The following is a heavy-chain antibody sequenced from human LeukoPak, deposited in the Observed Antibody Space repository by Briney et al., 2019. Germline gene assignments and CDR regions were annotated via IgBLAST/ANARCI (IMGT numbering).Heavy chain of an antibody. Sequence: GRSLRLSCAASGFTFSSYGMHWVRQAPDKGLEWVAVIWYDGSNKYYADSVKGRFTISRDNSKNTLYLQMNSLRAEDTAVYYCARGFLRGYCSGGSCYPRSWGQGTLVTVSS. V-gene: IGHV3-33*01. CDR3: ARGFLRGYCSGGSCYPRS. D-gene: IGHD2-15*01. CDR2: IWYDGSNK. J-gene: IGHJ5*02. CDR1: GFTFSSYG.